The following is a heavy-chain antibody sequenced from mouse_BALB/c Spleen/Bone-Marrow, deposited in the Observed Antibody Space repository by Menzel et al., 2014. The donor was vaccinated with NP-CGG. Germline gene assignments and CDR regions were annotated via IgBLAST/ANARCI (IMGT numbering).Heavy chain of an antibody. Sequence: EVKVVESGPGLVKPSQSLSLTCTVTGYSITSDYAWNWIRQFPGNKLEWMGYISYGGGTGYHPSLKSRISITRDTSMNQFFLQLNSVTTEDTATYYCARGRYGNYEEDYAMDYWGQGTSVTVSS. D-gene: IGHD2-1*01. CDR1: GYSITSDYA. CDR3: ARGRYGNYEEDYAMDY. V-gene: IGHV3-2*02. J-gene: IGHJ4*01. CDR2: ISYGGGT.